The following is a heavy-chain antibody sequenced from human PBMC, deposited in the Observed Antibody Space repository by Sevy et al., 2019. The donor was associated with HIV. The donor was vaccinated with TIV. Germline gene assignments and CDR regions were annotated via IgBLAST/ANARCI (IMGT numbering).Heavy chain of an antibody. CDR3: ARGVGLDC. Sequence: GGSLRLSCAASGFTFSPYWMTWVRQAPGKGLEWVANIRPDGSDKYYVESVKGRFTISRENANNSLYLQMKSLRADDTAMYYCARGVGLDCWGQGALVTVSS. CDR1: GFTFSPYW. J-gene: IGHJ4*02. D-gene: IGHD1-26*01. V-gene: IGHV3-7*01. CDR2: IRPDGSDK.